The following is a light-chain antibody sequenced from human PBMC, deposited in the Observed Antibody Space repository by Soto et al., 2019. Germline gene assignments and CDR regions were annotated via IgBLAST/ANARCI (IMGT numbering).Light chain of an antibody. J-gene: IGKJ4*01. CDR1: QRIGAS. CDR3: QQYKNWPLT. V-gene: IGKV3-15*01. CDR2: DAS. Sequence: EIVMTQSPATLSVSPGERATLSCRASQRIGASLAWYQQKPDQSPRLLIYDASARATGITARFSGSGSGTEFTLTINSRQSEDFAIYYCQQYKNWPLTFGGGTKVEIK.